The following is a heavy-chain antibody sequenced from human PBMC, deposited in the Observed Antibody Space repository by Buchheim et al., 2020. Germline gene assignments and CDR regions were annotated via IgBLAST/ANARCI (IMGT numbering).Heavy chain of an antibody. CDR1: GFTFEDYG. J-gene: IGHJ4*02. CDR3: VRGGGSYTANPFDY. Sequence: EVHLVESGGRAVRPGGSLRLSCAASGFTFEDYGMSWVRQAPGKGLEWVPGINWNGAATRYADSVEGRFTISRDNAKNSLYLQMTSLTAEDTALYHCVRGGGSYTANPFDYWGQGTL. D-gene: IGHD1-26*01. V-gene: IGHV3-20*01. CDR2: INWNGAAT.